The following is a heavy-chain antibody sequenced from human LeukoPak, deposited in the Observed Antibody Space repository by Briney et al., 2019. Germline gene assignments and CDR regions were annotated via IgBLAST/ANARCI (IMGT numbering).Heavy chain of an antibody. Sequence: GESLKISCQGSGYSFTSYWIGWVRQMPGKGLEWMGIIYPGDSDTRYSPSFQGQVTISADKSISTAYLQWSSLKASDTAMYYCAIPPWGYCSGGSCSPLARWGQGTLVTVSS. J-gene: IGHJ4*02. D-gene: IGHD2-15*01. CDR3: AIPPWGYCSGGSCSPLAR. CDR2: IYPGDSDT. V-gene: IGHV5-51*01. CDR1: GYSFTSYW.